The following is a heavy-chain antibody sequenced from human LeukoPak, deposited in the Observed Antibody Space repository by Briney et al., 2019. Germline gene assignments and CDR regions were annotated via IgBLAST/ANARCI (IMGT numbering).Heavy chain of an antibody. CDR2: SRNKAKSYTT. CDR3: ATLTPGATNYFDY. D-gene: IGHD1-26*01. J-gene: IGHJ4*02. Sequence: GGSLRLSCAASGLTFSDHYMDWVRQAPGKGLEWAGRSRNKAKSYTTEYAASVKGRFTISRDDSKNSLYLQMNSLKTEDTAVYYCATLTPGATNYFDYWGQGDLVTVSS. CDR1: GLTFSDHY. V-gene: IGHV3-72*01.